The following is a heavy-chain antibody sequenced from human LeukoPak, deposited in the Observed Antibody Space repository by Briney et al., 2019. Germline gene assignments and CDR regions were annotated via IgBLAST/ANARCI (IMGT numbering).Heavy chain of an antibody. CDR2: INPNSGTT. D-gene: IGHD3-10*01. J-gene: IGHJ6*03. Sequence: GASVKVSCKASGYSFTGYYIHWVRQAPGQGLEWMGYINPNSGTTEYEQNFQGRLTMTRDTSISTTYMDLISLTSDDTAVYYCARDGTGNSLYYYGSGSYYPYYYYYMDVWGKGTTVTISS. CDR1: GYSFTGYY. V-gene: IGHV1-2*02. CDR3: ARDGTGNSLYYYGSGSYYPYYYYYMDV.